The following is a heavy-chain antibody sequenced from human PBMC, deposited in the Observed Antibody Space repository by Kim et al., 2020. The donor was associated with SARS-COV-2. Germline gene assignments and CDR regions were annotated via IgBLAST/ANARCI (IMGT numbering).Heavy chain of an antibody. J-gene: IGHJ6*02. D-gene: IGHD5-12*01. CDR2: ISYDGSNK. V-gene: IGHV3-30*18. CDR3: AKETRDGYNYYYYYGMDV. Sequence: GGSLRLSCAASGFTFSSYGMHWVRQAPGKGLEWVAVISYDGSNKYYADSVKGRFTISRDNSKNTLYLQMNSLRAEDTAVYYCAKETRDGYNYYYYYGMDVWGQGTTVTVSS. CDR1: GFTFSSYG.